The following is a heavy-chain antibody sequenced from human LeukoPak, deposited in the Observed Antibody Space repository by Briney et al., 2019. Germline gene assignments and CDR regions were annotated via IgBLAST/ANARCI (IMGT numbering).Heavy chain of an antibody. CDR1: GYTFTSYD. CDR3: ARGYGYGSTSPGEY. D-gene: IGHD2-2*01. Sequence: ASVKVSCKASGYTFTSYDINWVRQATGQGHEWMGWMTPNSGNTGSAQTFQGRVTMTRNTSISTAYMELSSLRSEDTAVYYCARGYGYGSTSPGEYWGQGTLVTVSS. CDR2: MTPNSGNT. J-gene: IGHJ4*02. V-gene: IGHV1-8*01.